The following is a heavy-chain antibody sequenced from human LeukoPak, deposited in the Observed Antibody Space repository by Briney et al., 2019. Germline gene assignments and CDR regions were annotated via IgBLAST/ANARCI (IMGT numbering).Heavy chain of an antibody. CDR2: SSSSSSYI. Sequence: GSLRLSCAASGFTFSSYSMNWVRQAPGKGLEWVSSSSSSSSYIYYADSVKGRFTISRDNAKNSLYLQMNSLRAEDTAVYYCARAHCSGGSCYSFDYWGQGTLVTVSS. V-gene: IGHV3-21*01. CDR3: ARAHCSGGSCYSFDY. J-gene: IGHJ4*02. CDR1: GFTFSSYS. D-gene: IGHD2-15*01.